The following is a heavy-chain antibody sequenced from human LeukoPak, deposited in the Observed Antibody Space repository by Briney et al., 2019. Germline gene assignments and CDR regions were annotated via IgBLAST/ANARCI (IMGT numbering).Heavy chain of an antibody. CDR1: GFRFGDYA. D-gene: IGHD3-22*01. J-gene: IGHJ4*02. CDR3: TKFGAYYFDNSASESFDY. Sequence: KPGGSLRLSCSGSGFRFGDYAINWFRQTPGKGLESVGFIRSKPYGETADYAASVRGRFIISRDDSKSIAYLQMNSLKPEDTAVYYCTKFGAYYFDNSASESFDYWGQGTLVTVSS. V-gene: IGHV3-49*05. CDR2: IRSKPYGETA.